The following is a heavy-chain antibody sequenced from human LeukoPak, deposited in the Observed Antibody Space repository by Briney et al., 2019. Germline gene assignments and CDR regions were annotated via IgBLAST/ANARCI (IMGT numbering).Heavy chain of an antibody. V-gene: IGHV1-69*04. D-gene: IGHD3-10*01. CDR1: GYTFSSYA. J-gene: IGHJ4*02. CDR3: ARVTLLWFGESSFDY. Sequence: SVKVSCKASGYTFSSYAISWVQQAPGQGLEWMGRIIPILGIANYAQKFQGRVTITADKSTSTAYMELRSLRSDDTAVYYCARVTLLWFGESSFDYWGQGTLVTVSS. CDR2: IIPILGIA.